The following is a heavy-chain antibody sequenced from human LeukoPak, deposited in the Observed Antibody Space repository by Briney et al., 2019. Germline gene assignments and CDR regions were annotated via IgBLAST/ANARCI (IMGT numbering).Heavy chain of an antibody. CDR3: ARVRTGITGKWYFDF. V-gene: IGHV3-21*01. CDR2: ISTSSSYI. D-gene: IGHD1-1*01. CDR1: GFTFSSNY. Sequence: PGGSLRLSCAASGFTFSSNYMSWVRQAPGKGLEWVSYISTSSSYIYYADSVKGRFIISRDNAKNSLYLQMDSLRAEDTAVYYCARVRTGITGKWYFDFWGRGTLVTVSS. J-gene: IGHJ2*01.